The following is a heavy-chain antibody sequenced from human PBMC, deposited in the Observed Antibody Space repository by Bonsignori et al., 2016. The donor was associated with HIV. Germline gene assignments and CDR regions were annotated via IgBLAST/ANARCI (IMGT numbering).Heavy chain of an antibody. Sequence: VRQMPGKGLEWMGIIYPGDSDTRYSPSFQGQVTISADKSISTAYLQWSSLKASDTAMYYCARRMTRGMWNWNSYDWYFDLWGRGTLVTVSS. CDR3: ARRMTRGMWNWNSYDWYFDL. V-gene: IGHV5-51*01. CDR2: IYPGDSDT. J-gene: IGHJ2*01. D-gene: IGHD1-7*01.